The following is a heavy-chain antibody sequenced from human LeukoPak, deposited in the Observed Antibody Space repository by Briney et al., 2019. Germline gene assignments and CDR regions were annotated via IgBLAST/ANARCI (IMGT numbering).Heavy chain of an antibody. V-gene: IGHV4-59*11. CDR2: VFFTGST. J-gene: IGHJ4*02. CDR3: ARVEWELLGAHL. Sequence: SETLSLTCSVSGDSIRSHYWSRIRQPPGKRPEWIGHVFFTGSTTYNPTLEGRVTISIDTYGSQFSLKLTSVTAADTAVYYCARVEWELLGAHLWGQGILLSVSS. CDR1: GDSIRSHY. D-gene: IGHD1-26*01.